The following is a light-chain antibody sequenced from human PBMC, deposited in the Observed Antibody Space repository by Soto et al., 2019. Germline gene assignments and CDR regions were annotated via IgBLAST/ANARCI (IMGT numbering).Light chain of an antibody. V-gene: IGKV1-5*01. J-gene: IGKJ1*01. CDR2: DAS. Sequence: DVQMTHTPSALSAYIWDRVTMTSRASQNIRSRLAWFQQKPGKAPKLLIYDASSLESGVPQRFSGSRSGKDLTLTFSSPPTDDIRTYYCQQYYCYWTLGQGTKVDIK. CDR1: QNIRSR. CDR3: QQYYCYWT.